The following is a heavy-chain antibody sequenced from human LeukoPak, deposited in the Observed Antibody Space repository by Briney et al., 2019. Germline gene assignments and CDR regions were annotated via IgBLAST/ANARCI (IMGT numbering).Heavy chain of an antibody. D-gene: IGHD6-19*01. CDR2: TYYRSKWSS. Sequence: SQTLSVTCAISGDRVSSNSAAWHWLRQSPSRGLEWLGRTYYRSKWSSDYAVSMESRLIINSDTSKNQFSLQLKSVTPEDTAVYYCARGRSWPLDYWGQGTLVTVSS. J-gene: IGHJ4*02. CDR3: ARGRSWPLDY. CDR1: GDRVSSNSAA. V-gene: IGHV6-1*01.